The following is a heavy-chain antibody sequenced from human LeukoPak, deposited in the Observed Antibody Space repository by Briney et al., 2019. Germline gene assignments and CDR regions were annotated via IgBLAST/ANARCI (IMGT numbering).Heavy chain of an antibody. V-gene: IGHV3-23*01. D-gene: IGHD3-10*01. Sequence: GGSLRPSCAASGFTFSSYAMSWVRQAPGKGLEWVSAISGSGGSTYYADSVKGRFTISRDNSKNTLYLQMNSLRAEDTAVYYCAKGPLYYYGSGSYDYWGQGTLVTVSS. CDR2: ISGSGGST. CDR1: GFTFSSYA. CDR3: AKGPLYYYGSGSYDY. J-gene: IGHJ4*02.